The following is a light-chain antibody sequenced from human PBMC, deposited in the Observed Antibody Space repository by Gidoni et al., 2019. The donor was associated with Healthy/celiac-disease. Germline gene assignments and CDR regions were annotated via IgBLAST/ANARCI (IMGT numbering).Light chain of an antibody. CDR2: GAS. CDR3: QQYNNWHPWT. J-gene: IGKJ1*01. CDR1: QSVSSN. V-gene: IGKV3-15*01. Sequence: EIVMTQSPATLSVSPGERATLSCRASQSVSSNLAWYQQKPGQAPRLLIYGASTRATGIPARFRGSGSGTEFTLTISSLQSEDFAVYYCQQYNNWHPWTFIQGTKVEIK.